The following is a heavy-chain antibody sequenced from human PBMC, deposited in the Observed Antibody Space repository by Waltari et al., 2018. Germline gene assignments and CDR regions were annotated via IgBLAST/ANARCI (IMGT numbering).Heavy chain of an antibody. V-gene: IGHV4-34*01. CDR1: GVSFSGYY. D-gene: IGHD1-26*01. Sequence: HLHHFFSLLFNPSDTLSLTCSVYGVSFSGYYWSWIRQPPGKGLEWIGEINHSGSTNYNPSLKSRVTISVDTSKNQFSLKLSSVTAADTAVYYCARGDHVGGPYYFDYWGQGTLVTVSS. CDR3: ARGDHVGGPYYFDY. J-gene: IGHJ4*02. CDR2: INHSGST.